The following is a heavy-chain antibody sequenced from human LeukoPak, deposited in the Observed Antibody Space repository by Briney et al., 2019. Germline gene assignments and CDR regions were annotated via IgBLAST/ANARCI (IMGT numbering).Heavy chain of an antibody. CDR3: ARDLAMAAGCTGAFDI. CDR1: GYTFNNFY. Sequence: GASVKVSCKASGYTFNNFYMHWIRQAPGQGLEWMGIINRSDNSTIYVQKFQGRVTMTRDMSTSTVYMELSSLRSDDTAVYYCARDLAMAAGCTGAFDIWGQGTMVTVSS. V-gene: IGHV1-46*02. D-gene: IGHD6-13*01. J-gene: IGHJ3*02. CDR2: INRSDNST.